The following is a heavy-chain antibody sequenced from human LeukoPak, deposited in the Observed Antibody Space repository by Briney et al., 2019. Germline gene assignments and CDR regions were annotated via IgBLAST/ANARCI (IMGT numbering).Heavy chain of an antibody. CDR2: ISGSGGST. D-gene: IGHD5-24*01. J-gene: IGHJ6*03. CDR1: GFTFSSYA. Sequence: PGGSLTLSCAASGFTFSSYAMSWVRQAPGKGLEWVSAISGSGGSTYYADSVKGRFTISRDNSKNTLYLQMNSLRAEDTAVYYCAKARRRVEMATIGDYYYYMDVWGNGTTVTVSS. V-gene: IGHV3-23*01. CDR3: AKARRRVEMATIGDYYYYMDV.